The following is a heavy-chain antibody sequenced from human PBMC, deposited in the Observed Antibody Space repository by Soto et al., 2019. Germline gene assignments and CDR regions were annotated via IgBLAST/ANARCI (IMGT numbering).Heavy chain of an antibody. CDR1: GGSISSGDYY. CDR3: ARAQGSGFLVS. D-gene: IGHD3-10*01. Sequence: QVQLQESGPGLVKPSQTLSLTCTVSGGSISSGDYYWSWIRQPPGKGLEWIGYIYYSGSTYYNPSLKSRVTISVDTSKNQFPLKLSSVTAADTALSYCARAQGSGFLVSWGQGTLVTVSS. V-gene: IGHV4-30-4*01. CDR2: IYYSGST. J-gene: IGHJ4*02.